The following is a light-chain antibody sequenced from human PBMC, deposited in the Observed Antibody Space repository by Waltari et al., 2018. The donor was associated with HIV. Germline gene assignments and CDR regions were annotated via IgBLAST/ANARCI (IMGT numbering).Light chain of an antibody. CDR1: RDISSW. CDR2: GAS. J-gene: IGKJ4*01. V-gene: IGKV1-12*01. CDR3: QQAVSPLLT. Sequence: RVTITCRASRDISSWLAWYQQTPGKAPKLLIYGASSLQSGVPSRFSGSGSGTHFTLTINSLQPEDFGTYYCQQAVSPLLTFGGGTKVDIK.